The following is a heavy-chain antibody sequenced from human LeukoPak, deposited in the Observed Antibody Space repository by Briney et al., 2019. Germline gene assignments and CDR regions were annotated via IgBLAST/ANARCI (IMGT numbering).Heavy chain of an antibody. CDR3: FTGSAYYYDS. D-gene: IGHD3-22*01. CDR1: GFTFSRYA. CDR2: TSPDGNEK. Sequence: GGSLRLSCAASGFTFSRYAMHWVRQAPGKGLEWVAVTSPDGNEKYYADSVKGRFTISRDNSKNTVFLQMNSLSTEDTAVYSCFTGSAYYYDSSGQGTLVTVSS. J-gene: IGHJ5*01. V-gene: IGHV3-30*01.